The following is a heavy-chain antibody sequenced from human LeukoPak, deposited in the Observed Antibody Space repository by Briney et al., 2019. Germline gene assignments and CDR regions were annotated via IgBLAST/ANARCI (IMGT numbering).Heavy chain of an antibody. J-gene: IGHJ4*02. V-gene: IGHV1-2*02. CDR1: GYTFTGYY. Sequence: ASVNVSCKASGYTFTGYYMHWARQAPGQGLEWMGWINPNSGGTNYAQKFQGRVTMTRDTPISTAYMELSRLRSDDTAVYYCARDLPPQLQPPRYSSGWDFEHYWGQGTLVTVSS. D-gene: IGHD6-19*01. CDR2: INPNSGGT. CDR3: ARDLPPQLQPPRYSSGWDFEHY.